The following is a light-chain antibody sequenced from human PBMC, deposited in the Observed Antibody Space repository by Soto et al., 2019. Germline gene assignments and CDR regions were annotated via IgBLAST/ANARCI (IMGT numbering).Light chain of an antibody. CDR2: AAS. J-gene: IGKJ5*01. CDR1: QDINIF. V-gene: IGKV1-16*01. Sequence: IQMTHSPSALSSSVGDRVTITCRASQDINIFLAWFQQKPGRAPKTLIFAASRLHSGVPSRFSGCGSGTNFTLTISSLQPEDLGTYYCQHYDGYPKTFGQGTRLEIK. CDR3: QHYDGYPKT.